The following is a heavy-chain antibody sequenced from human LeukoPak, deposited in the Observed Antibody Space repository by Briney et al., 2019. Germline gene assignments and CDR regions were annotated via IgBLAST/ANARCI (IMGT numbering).Heavy chain of an antibody. Sequence: SGTLSLTCTVSGGSISSSSYYWGWIRQPPGKGLEWIGSIYYSGSTYYNPSLKSRVTISVDTSKSQFSLKLSSVTAADTAVYYCARPKARWELPFDAFDIWGQGTMVTVSS. J-gene: IGHJ3*02. V-gene: IGHV4-39*01. CDR1: GGSISSSSYY. D-gene: IGHD1-26*01. CDR3: ARPKARWELPFDAFDI. CDR2: IYYSGST.